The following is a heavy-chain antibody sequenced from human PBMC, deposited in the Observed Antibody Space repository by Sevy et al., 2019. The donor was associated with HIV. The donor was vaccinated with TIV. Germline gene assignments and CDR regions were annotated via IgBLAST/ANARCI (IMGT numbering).Heavy chain of an antibody. J-gene: IGHJ2*01. V-gene: IGHV4-59*01. CDR1: GGSISSYY. D-gene: IGHD2-15*01. Sequence: SETLSLTCTVSGGSISSYYWSWIRQPPGKGLEWIGYIYYSGSTNYNPSLKSRVTISVDTSKNQFSLKLSSVTAADTAVYYCARLGGRGYCSGGSCPENPQKHWYFDLWGRGTLVTVSS. CDR3: ARLGGRGYCSGGSCPENPQKHWYFDL. CDR2: IYYSGST.